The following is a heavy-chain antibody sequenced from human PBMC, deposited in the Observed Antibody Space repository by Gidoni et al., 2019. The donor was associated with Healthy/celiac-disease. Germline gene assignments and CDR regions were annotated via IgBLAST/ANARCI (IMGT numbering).Heavy chain of an antibody. CDR1: GNTLPELS. D-gene: IGHD1-26*01. Sequence: QVQLVQSGAEVKKPGASVKVSCKVSGNTLPELSIHWVRQAPGEGLEWMGGFDPEECETIYAQKFQGRVTMTEDTSTDTAYMELSSLRAEDTAVYYCATSQVMRGSRSDLAFDIWGQGTMVTVSS. J-gene: IGHJ3*02. CDR3: ATSQVMRGSRSDLAFDI. CDR2: FDPEECET. V-gene: IGHV1-24*01.